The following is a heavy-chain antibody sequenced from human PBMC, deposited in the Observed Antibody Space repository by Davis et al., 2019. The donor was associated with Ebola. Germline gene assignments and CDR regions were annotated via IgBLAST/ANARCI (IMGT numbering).Heavy chain of an antibody. CDR2: IYYSGST. J-gene: IGHJ5*02. CDR1: GGSISSGGYY. V-gene: IGHV4-31*03. CDR3: ARLLAYCGGHCYSGFDP. D-gene: IGHD2-21*02. Sequence: MPSETLSLTCTVSGGSISSGGYYWSWIRQHPGKGLEWIGYIYYSGSTYYNPSLKSRVTISVDTSKNQFSLKLSSVTAADTAVYYCARLLAYCGGHCYSGFDPWGQGTLVTVSS.